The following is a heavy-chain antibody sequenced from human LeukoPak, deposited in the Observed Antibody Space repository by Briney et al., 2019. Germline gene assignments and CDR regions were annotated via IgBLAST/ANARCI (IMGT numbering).Heavy chain of an antibody. CDR1: GFTVSSNY. CDR2: IYSGGST. J-gene: IGHJ6*03. D-gene: IGHD2-8*02. CDR3: ARDPDRTGFMDV. V-gene: IGHV3-53*01. Sequence: GGSLRLSCAASGFTVSSNYMSWVRQAPGKGLEWVSVIYSGGSTYYADSAKGRFTISRDNSKNTLYLQMNSLRAEDTAVYYCARDPDRTGFMDVWGKGTTVTVSS.